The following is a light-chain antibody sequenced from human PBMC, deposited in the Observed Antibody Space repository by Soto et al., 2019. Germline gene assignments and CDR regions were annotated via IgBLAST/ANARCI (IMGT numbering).Light chain of an antibody. CDR3: LLFYGGVWV. J-gene: IGLJ3*02. V-gene: IGLV7-43*01. CDR2: STG. CDR1: TGAVTSGNY. Sequence: QTVVTQEPSMTVSPGGRVTLTCASSTGAVTSGNYPNWFEQKPGQAPRPLIYSTGDKHSWTPARYSGSLLGGKAALTLSGVQPEDEADYYCLLFYGGVWVFGGGTKVTVL.